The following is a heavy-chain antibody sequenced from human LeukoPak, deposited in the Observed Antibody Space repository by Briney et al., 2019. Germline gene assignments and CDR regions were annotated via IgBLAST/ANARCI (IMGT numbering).Heavy chain of an antibody. CDR2: IRYDGSNK. V-gene: IGHV3-30*02. CDR3: AKGGPSSTGCQNWFDS. J-gene: IGHJ5*01. D-gene: IGHD2-2*01. Sequence: GGSLRLSCAASGFTFSNFAMHWVRQTRGKGLEWVAFIRYDGSNKDYADSVKGRFAISRDNSMNTLYLQMDSLRTEDTAVYYCAKGGPSSTGCQNWFDSWGQGTLVTVSS. CDR1: GFTFSNFA.